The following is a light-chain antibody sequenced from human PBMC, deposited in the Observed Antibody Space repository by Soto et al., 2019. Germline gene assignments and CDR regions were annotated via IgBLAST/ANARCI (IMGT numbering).Light chain of an antibody. CDR1: QDISSH. CDR2: GAS. CDR3: QQYHLYTRT. Sequence: DIQMTQSPSSLSASVGDRVTITCRASQDISSHLAWFQQKPGKAPKSLMFGASNLRSGVPSRFRGSGSGTVFTFTISSLQPDDFATYYCQQYHLYTRTFGQGTKVEI. J-gene: IGKJ1*01. V-gene: IGKV1-16*01.